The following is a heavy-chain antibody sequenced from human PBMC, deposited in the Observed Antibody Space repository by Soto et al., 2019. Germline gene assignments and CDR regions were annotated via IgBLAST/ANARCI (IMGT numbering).Heavy chain of an antibody. V-gene: IGHV3-33*01. J-gene: IGHJ5*02. CDR2: IWYDGSNK. CDR3: AREGSIAARNWFDP. Sequence: GGSLRLSCAASGFTFSSYGMHWVRQAPGKGLEWVAVIWYDGSNKYYADSVKGRFTISRDNSKNTLYLQMNSLRAEDTAVYYCAREGSIAARNWFDPWGQGTLVTVSS. CDR1: GFTFSSYG. D-gene: IGHD6-13*01.